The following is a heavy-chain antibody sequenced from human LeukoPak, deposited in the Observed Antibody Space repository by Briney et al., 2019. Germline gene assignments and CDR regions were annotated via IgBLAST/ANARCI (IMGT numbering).Heavy chain of an antibody. J-gene: IGHJ6*03. V-gene: IGHV1-2*02. CDR2: INPNSGGT. D-gene: IGHD1-26*01. Sequence: ASVKVSCKASGYTFTGYYMHWVRQAPGQGLEWMGWINPNSGGTNYAQKFQGRVTMTRDTSISTAYMELRSLRSDDTAVYYCARDGGQLRRYYYMDVWGKGTTVTISS. CDR1: GYTFTGYY. CDR3: ARDGGQLRRYYYMDV.